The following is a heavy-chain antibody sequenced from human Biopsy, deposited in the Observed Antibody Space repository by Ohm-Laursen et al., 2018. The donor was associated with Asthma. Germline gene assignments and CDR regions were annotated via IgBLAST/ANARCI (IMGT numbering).Heavy chain of an antibody. CDR1: GFTVTTNS. J-gene: IGHJ4*02. CDR3: AREGVAGTHIED. D-gene: IGHD6-19*01. Sequence: GSLRLSCAASGFTVTTNSISWVRQAPGKGLEWVSVTYSGGSTYYADSVKGRFTISRDNSKNTLYLQMNSLRGEDTAVYYCAREGVAGTHIEDWGQGTLVTVSS. V-gene: IGHV3-53*01. CDR2: TYSGGST.